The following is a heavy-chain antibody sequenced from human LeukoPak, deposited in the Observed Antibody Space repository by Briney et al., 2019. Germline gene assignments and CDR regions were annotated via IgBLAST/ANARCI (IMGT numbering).Heavy chain of an antibody. CDR1: GFTVSSNC. V-gene: IGHV3-53*01. D-gene: IGHD3-22*01. Sequence: GGSLRLSCAAFGFTVSSNCMSWVRQAPGKGLEWVSVIYSGGSTYYADSVKGRFTISRDNSKNTLYLQMNSLRAEDTAVYYCARASYYDSSDPLDYWGQGTLVTVSS. CDR2: IYSGGST. J-gene: IGHJ4*02. CDR3: ARASYYDSSDPLDY.